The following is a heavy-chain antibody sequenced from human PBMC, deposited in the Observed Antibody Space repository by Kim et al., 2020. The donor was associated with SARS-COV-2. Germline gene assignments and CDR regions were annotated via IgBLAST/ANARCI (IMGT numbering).Heavy chain of an antibody. V-gene: IGHV3-23*01. CDR2: ISGSGGST. CDR3: AKSSRDDFWSGYYSGWYFDL. CDR1: GFTFSSYA. Sequence: GGSLRLSCAASGFTFSSYAMSWVRQAPGKGLEWVSAISGSGGSTYYADSVKGRFTISRDNSKNTLYLQMNSLRAEDTAVYYCAKSSRDDFWSGYYSGWYFDLWGRGTLVTVSS. D-gene: IGHD3-3*01. J-gene: IGHJ2*01.